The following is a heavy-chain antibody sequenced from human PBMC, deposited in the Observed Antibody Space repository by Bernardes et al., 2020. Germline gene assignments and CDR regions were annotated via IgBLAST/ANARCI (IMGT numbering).Heavy chain of an antibody. CDR3: ARDDYYFWSGYYHYYMDV. V-gene: IGHV3-21*01. CDR2: ISSSSSYI. Sequence: GGSLRLSCAASGFIFTSYNMNWVRQAPGKGLEWVSSISSSSSYIYYADSVKGRFTISRDNAENSLYLQMHSLRAEDTAVYYCARDDYYFWSGYYHYYMDVWGKGTTVTVSS. J-gene: IGHJ6*03. D-gene: IGHD3-3*01. CDR1: GFIFTSYN.